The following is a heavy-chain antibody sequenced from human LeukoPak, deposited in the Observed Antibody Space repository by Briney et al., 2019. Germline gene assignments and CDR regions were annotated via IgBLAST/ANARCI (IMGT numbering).Heavy chain of an antibody. D-gene: IGHD4-17*01. Sequence: GGSLRLSCAASGFTFSSYAMIWVRQAPGKGLEWVSASSSGGGSTYYADSVRGRFTISRDNSKNTLYLQMNSLRAEDTAVYYCAKARFTVTNYFDYWGQGTLVTVSS. CDR2: SSSGGGST. CDR1: GFTFSSYA. V-gene: IGHV3-23*01. CDR3: AKARFTVTNYFDY. J-gene: IGHJ4*02.